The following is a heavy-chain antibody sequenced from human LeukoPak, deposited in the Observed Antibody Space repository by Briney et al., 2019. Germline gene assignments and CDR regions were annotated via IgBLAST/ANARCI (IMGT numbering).Heavy chain of an antibody. V-gene: IGHV4-59*01. CDR1: GGSISSYY. Sequence: PSETLSLTCTVSGGSISSYYWSWIRQPPGKGLEWIGYIYYNGATSYNPSLKSRVTMSVDTSKNQFSLKLNSVTAADTAVYYCARNTYFDYWGQGTLVTVSS. CDR3: ARNTYFDY. CDR2: IYYNGAT. J-gene: IGHJ4*02.